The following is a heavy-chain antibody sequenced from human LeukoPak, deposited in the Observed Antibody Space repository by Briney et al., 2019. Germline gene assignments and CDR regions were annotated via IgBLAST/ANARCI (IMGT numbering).Heavy chain of an antibody. J-gene: IGHJ4*02. CDR3: ARGMTTVTTCDF. CDR1: GYTFTNYY. CDR2: ISPNSGVT. D-gene: IGHD4-17*01. V-gene: IGHV1-2*02. Sequence: AAVKVPCKASGYTFTNYYMHWVRQAPGQGLEWMGWISPNSGVTNYAQNFQGRVAMTRDTSISTAYMELSRLSPDDTAVYYCARGMTTVTTCDFWGQGTLVTVSS.